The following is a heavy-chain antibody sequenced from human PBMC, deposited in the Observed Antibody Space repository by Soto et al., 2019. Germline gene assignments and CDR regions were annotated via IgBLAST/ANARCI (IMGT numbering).Heavy chain of an antibody. CDR3: ARASGWFPYN. Sequence: QVQLVQSGAEVKKPGASVKVSCKASGYTFTNYDINWVRQATGQGLEWMGWMSPDNGHTGYAQRFQGRVTMTRNTSIGTAYMELSSLTSEDTAVYYCARASGWFPYNWGQGTLVTVSS. V-gene: IGHV1-8*01. CDR2: MSPDNGHT. J-gene: IGHJ4*02. D-gene: IGHD3-10*01. CDR1: GYTFTNYD.